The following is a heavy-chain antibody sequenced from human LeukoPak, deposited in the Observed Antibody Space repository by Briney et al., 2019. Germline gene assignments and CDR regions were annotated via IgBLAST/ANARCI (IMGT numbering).Heavy chain of an antibody. Sequence: AASVKVSCKASGYTFSSYGISWVRQAPGQGLEWMGWISAYNGNINYAQKLQGRVTMTTDTSTSTAYMELRSLRSDDTAVYYCARTQDVTYYYYYMDVWGKGTTVTVSS. J-gene: IGHJ6*03. CDR1: GYTFSSYG. CDR3: ARTQDVTYYYYYMDV. CDR2: ISAYNGNI. V-gene: IGHV1-18*01. D-gene: IGHD2-21*02.